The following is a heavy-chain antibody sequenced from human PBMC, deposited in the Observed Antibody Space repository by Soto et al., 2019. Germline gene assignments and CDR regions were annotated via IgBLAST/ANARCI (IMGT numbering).Heavy chain of an antibody. J-gene: IGHJ4*02. CDR3: ARDGPPYYDFWSGYHPAGFDY. CDR2: ISYSGST. Sequence: PSETLSLTCSVSGGSISSYYWGWIRQPPGKGLEWIGYISYSGSTDYSPSLKSRVTISVDTSKNQFSLKLSSVTAADTAVYYCARDGPPYYDFWSGYHPAGFDYWGQGTLVTVSS. D-gene: IGHD3-3*01. V-gene: IGHV4-59*01. CDR1: GGSISSYY.